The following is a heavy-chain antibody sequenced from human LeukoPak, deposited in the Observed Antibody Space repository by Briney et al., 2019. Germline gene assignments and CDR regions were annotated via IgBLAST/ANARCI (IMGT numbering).Heavy chain of an antibody. V-gene: IGHV3-13*01. CDR2: FHTDGGT. CDR1: GFTFSSYD. Sequence: GGSLRLSCAASGFTFSSYDMHWVRQAPGKGLEWFSAFHTDGGTYYLDSVKGRFTISREDAKNSLYLQMNTLRAGDTAVYYCARGSGPGVTTIDSWGQGTLVIVSS. CDR3: ARGSGPGVTTIDS. J-gene: IGHJ4*02. D-gene: IGHD4-17*01.